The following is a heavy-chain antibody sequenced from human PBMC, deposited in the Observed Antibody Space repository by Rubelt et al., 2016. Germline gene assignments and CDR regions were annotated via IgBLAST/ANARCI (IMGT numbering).Heavy chain of an antibody. Sequence: MSWVRQAPGKGLEWVANIKQDGSVKYYVDSVKGRFTISRDNAKNSLYLQMNSLRDEDTAVYYCARVARWEPADFDIWGQGTMVTVSS. V-gene: IGHV3-7*02. CDR2: IKQDGSVK. CDR3: ARVARWEPADFDI. D-gene: IGHD1-26*01. J-gene: IGHJ3*02.